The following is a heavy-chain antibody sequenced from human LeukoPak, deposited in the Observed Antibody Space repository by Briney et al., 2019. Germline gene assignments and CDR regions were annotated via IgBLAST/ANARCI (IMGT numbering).Heavy chain of an antibody. CDR1: GFTFSSYA. CDR2: LSYDGSNK. Sequence: PGGSLRLSCAASGFTFSSYAMNWVRQAPGKGLEWVALLSYDGSNKYYADSVRGRFTISRDNSKNTLYLQMNSLRAEDTAVYYCARDFPLVGNTAMAPLFDYWGQGTLVTVSS. J-gene: IGHJ4*02. CDR3: ARDFPLVGNTAMAPLFDY. D-gene: IGHD5-18*01. V-gene: IGHV3-30*04.